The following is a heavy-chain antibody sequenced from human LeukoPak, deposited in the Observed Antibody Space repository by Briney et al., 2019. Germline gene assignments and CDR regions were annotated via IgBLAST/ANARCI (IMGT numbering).Heavy chain of an antibody. D-gene: IGHD2-21*02. V-gene: IGHV3-23*01. J-gene: IGHJ4*02. CDR3: AKRLGDQRAFDY. Sequence: GGSLRLSCAASGFTFSNYAMSWVRQAPGKRLEWVSGISGTSGTINYADPVKGRFTISRDNSKNTVYLQMNSLRAEDTAVYYCAKRLGDQRAFDYWGQGTLVTVSS. CDR1: GFTFSNYA. CDR2: ISGTSGTI.